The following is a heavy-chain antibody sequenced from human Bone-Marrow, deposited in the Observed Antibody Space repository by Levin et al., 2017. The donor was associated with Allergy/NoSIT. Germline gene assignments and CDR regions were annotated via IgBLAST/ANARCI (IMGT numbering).Heavy chain of an antibody. CDR3: TRDKKSDGVTPDWYFDL. Sequence: GGSLRLSCAASGFSFSTYEMNWVRQAPGKGLEWISYISSSGSTKYYADSVKGQFTISSKNSLYLQMNSLRAEDTAIYYCTRDKKSDGVTPDWYFDLWGRGTPVTVSS. J-gene: IGHJ2*01. CDR2: ISSSGSTK. D-gene: IGHD2-21*02. CDR1: GFSFSTYE. V-gene: IGHV3-48*03.